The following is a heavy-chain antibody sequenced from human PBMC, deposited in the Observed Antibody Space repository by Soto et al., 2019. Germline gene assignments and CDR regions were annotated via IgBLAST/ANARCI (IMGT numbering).Heavy chain of an antibody. CDR3: ARSQGSSTSLEIYYYYYYGMDV. CDR1: GVTFSSYA. V-gene: IGHV1-69*01. D-gene: IGHD2-2*01. J-gene: IGHJ6*02. Sequence: QVQLVQSGAEVKKPGSSVKVSCKASGVTFSSYAISWVRQAPGQELEWMGGIIPISGTANYAQKFQGRVTITADESTSTAYMELSSLISEDTDVYYCARSQGSSTSLEIYYYYYYGMDVWGRGTTVTVS. CDR2: IIPISGTA.